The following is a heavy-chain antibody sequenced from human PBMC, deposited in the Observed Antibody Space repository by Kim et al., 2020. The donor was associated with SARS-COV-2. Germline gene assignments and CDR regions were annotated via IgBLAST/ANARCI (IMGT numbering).Heavy chain of an antibody. V-gene: IGHV3-23*01. CDR2: T. D-gene: IGHD6-6*01. CDR3: AKVGSSFWFDP. Sequence: TFQVASVRGRFTIARENSKNTLYLNMNSLRAEDTAVYYCAKVGSSFWFDPWGQGTLVTVSS. J-gene: IGHJ5*02.